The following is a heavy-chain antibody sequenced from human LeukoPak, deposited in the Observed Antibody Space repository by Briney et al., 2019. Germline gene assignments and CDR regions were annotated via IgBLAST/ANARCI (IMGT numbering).Heavy chain of an antibody. Sequence: GESLKISCKGSGYSFTSYWIGWVRQMPGKGLEWMGIIYPGDSDTRYSPPFQGQVTISADKSISTAYLQWSSLKASDTAMYYCARRGLAIFDAFDIWGQGTMVTVSS. CDR3: ARRGLAIFDAFDI. CDR1: GYSFTSYW. V-gene: IGHV5-51*01. D-gene: IGHD5-18*01. J-gene: IGHJ3*02. CDR2: IYPGDSDT.